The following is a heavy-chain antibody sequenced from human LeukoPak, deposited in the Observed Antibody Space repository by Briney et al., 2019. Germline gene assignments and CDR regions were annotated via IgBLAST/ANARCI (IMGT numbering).Heavy chain of an antibody. V-gene: IGHV3-7*01. Sequence: GGSLRLSCAVAGFQFSNYWMGWIRQAPGKGLEWVANMNQDGSEKYYATSVKGRFTIPRDNARSSLFLQLNSLRAEDTAVYSCVVSRLRAAYDIWGQGTVVRVSS. J-gene: IGHJ3*02. CDR1: GFQFSNYW. CDR3: VVSRLRAAYDI. D-gene: IGHD2-21*02. CDR2: MNQDGSEK.